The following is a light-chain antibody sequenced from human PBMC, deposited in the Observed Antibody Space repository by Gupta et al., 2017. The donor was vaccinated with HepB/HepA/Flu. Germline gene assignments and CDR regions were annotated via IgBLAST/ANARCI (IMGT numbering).Light chain of an antibody. V-gene: IGKV1-5*03. CDR3: QQYNSYSRLT. Sequence: DIQMTQSPSTLSASVGDRVTITCRASQSISTWFAWYQQKPGKAPKLLIYKVSSLESGVPSRFSGSGYGTEFTLTISSRQPDDFAPYFCQQYNSYSRLTFGGGTKVEIK. CDR2: KVS. J-gene: IGKJ4*01. CDR1: QSISTW.